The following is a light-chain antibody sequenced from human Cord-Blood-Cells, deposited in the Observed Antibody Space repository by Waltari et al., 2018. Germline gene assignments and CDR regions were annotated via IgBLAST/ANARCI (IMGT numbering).Light chain of an antibody. Sequence: QSVLTQPPSVSGAPGQRVTISCTGSSSNIGAGYDVHWYQQLPGTAPKRLIYGNSKRPSGVPARFSGAKSGTPASLASTGLQAEDEADYYCQSYDSSLSGSVFGGGTKLTVL. V-gene: IGLV1-40*01. J-gene: IGLJ3*02. CDR3: QSYDSSLSGSV. CDR2: GNS. CDR1: SSNIGAGYD.